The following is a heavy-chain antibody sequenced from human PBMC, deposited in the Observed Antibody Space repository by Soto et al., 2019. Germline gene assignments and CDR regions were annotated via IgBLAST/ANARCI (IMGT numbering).Heavy chain of an antibody. CDR3: ARLRITMIVVAPAGAFDI. Sequence: GESLKISCKGSGYSFTIYWIGWVRQMPGKGLEWMGIIYPGDSDARYSPSFQGQVTISADKSISTAYLQWSSLKASDTAMCYCARLRITMIVVAPAGAFDIWGQGTMVTVSS. CDR1: GYSFTIYW. V-gene: IGHV5-51*01. CDR2: IYPGDSDA. D-gene: IGHD3-22*01. J-gene: IGHJ3*02.